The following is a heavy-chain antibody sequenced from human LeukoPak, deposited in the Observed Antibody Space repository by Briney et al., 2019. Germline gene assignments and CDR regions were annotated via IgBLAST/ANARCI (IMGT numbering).Heavy chain of an antibody. J-gene: IGHJ3*02. V-gene: IGHV3-21*01. D-gene: IGHD1-7*01. CDR2: ISSSSSYI. CDR1: GFTFSSYS. CDR3: AKDPESWNSDAFDI. Sequence: GGSLRLSCAASGFTFSSYSMNWVRQAPGKGLEWVSSISSSSSYIYYADSVKGRFTISRDNAKNSLYLQMNSLRAEDTAVYYCAKDPESWNSDAFDIWGQGTMVTVSS.